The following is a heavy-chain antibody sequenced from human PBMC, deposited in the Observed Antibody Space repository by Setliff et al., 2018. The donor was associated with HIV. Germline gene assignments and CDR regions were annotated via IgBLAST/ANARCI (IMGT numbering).Heavy chain of an antibody. V-gene: IGHV3-23*01. Sequence: GGSLRLSCAASGFTFSNHVMGWVRQTPGKGLEWVSGISGSGDRINYAGSVNGRFTISRDNSKGILYLQLNSLGAEDTALSYCVILGYCSGGSCFGGSTFYYYMDVWGKGTTVTVSS. CDR3: VILGYCSGGSCFGGSTFYYYMDV. CDR1: GFTFSNHV. J-gene: IGHJ6*03. D-gene: IGHD2-15*01. CDR2: ISGSGDRI.